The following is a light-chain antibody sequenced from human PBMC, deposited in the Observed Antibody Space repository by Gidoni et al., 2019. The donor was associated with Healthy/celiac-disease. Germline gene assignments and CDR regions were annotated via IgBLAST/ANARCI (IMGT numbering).Light chain of an antibody. Sequence: EIVMTQSPAPLSVSPGERATLSCRASPSVSSNLAWSQQKPGQDPRLLIYGASTRATGIPTRVSGSGSGTEFTLTISSRQSEDVAVYYCQQYNNWPPWTFGQGTKVEIK. CDR3: QQYNNWPPWT. CDR1: PSVSSN. V-gene: IGKV3-15*01. CDR2: GAS. J-gene: IGKJ1*01.